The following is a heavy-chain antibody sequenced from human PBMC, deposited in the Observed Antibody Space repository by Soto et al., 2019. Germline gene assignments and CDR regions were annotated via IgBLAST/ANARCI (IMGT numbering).Heavy chain of an antibody. CDR3: AKDEDQLLSLDHFDY. CDR2: ISGSGGST. CDR1: GFTFSSYA. Sequence: EVQLLESGGGLVQPGGSLRLSCAASGFTFSSYAMSWVRQAPGKGLEWVSAISGSGGSTYYADSVKGRFTISRDNSKNTLYLQMNRLRAEDTAVYYCAKDEDQLLSLDHFDYWGQGTLVTVSS. J-gene: IGHJ4*02. V-gene: IGHV3-23*01. D-gene: IGHD2-2*01.